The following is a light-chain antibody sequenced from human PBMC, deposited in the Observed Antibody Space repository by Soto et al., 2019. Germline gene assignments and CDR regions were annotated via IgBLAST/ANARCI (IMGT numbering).Light chain of an antibody. CDR3: QQYGSSPRT. CDR1: QSVNSNF. Sequence: EIVLTQSPGTLSLSPGESATLSCRASQSVNSNFFAWYQQKPGQAPRLLIYGVSTRATGIPDRFTGSGSGTALALTISGLAPEDFAIYYCQQYGSSPRTFGQGTRVDMK. J-gene: IGKJ2*01. CDR2: GVS. V-gene: IGKV3-20*01.